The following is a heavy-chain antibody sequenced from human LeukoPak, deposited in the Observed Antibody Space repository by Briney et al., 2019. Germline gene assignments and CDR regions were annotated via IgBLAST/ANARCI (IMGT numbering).Heavy chain of an antibody. CDR2: ISESGDVT. J-gene: IGHJ4*02. CDR1: GFTFSSYA. CDR3: ARDSSHYLGSSDY. Sequence: GGSLRLSCAASGFTFSSYAMSWVRQAPGKGLEWVSVISESGDVTHYADAMKGRFTISRDNAKNTLNLQMNSLRAEDTAIYYCARDSSHYLGSSDYWGQGTLVTVSS. D-gene: IGHD6-6*01. V-gene: IGHV3-23*01.